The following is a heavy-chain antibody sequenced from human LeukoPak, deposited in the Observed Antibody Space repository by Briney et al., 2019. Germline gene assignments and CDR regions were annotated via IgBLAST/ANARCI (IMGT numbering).Heavy chain of an antibody. CDR1: GGSITTTIYY. Sequence: SETLSLTCTVSGGSITTTIYYWGWVRQAPGKGLEWIGALHYTGSENTYYNPSLKTRVTISVDKSKNQFSLKLSSVTAADTAVYYCADLPRYDILTGYRARPFDYWGQGTLVTVSS. V-gene: IGHV4-39*07. CDR3: ADLPRYDILTGYRARPFDY. J-gene: IGHJ4*02. CDR2: LHYTGSENT. D-gene: IGHD3-9*01.